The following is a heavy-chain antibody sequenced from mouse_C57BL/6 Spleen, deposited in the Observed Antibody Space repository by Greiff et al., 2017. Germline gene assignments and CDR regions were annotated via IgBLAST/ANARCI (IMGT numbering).Heavy chain of an antibody. J-gene: IGHJ3*01. D-gene: IGHD1-1*01. Sequence: EVQLQESGPGLVKPSQSLSLTCSVTGYSITSGYYWNWIRQFPGNKLEWMGYISYDGSNNYNPSLKNRISITRDTSKNQFFLKLNSVTTEDTATCYCARGGSSAFAYWGQGTLVTVSA. CDR1: GYSITSGYY. V-gene: IGHV3-6*01. CDR2: ISYDGSN. CDR3: ARGGSSAFAY.